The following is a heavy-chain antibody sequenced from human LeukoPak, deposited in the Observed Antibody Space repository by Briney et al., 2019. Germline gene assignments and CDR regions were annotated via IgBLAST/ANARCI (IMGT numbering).Heavy chain of an antibody. CDR2: IDYTGRS. V-gene: IGHV4-59*01. CDR1: GGSMRSYY. CDR3: ARDTHFYHSNDYHY. J-gene: IGHJ4*02. Sequence: PSETLSLTCTVSGGSMRSYYWIWIRQPPGKGLEWIGYIDYTGRSKDNPSLKSRVTISVDMSKNQFSLKLRSVTAADTGVYYCARDTHFYHSNDYHYWGQGTLVTVSS. D-gene: IGHD3-22*01.